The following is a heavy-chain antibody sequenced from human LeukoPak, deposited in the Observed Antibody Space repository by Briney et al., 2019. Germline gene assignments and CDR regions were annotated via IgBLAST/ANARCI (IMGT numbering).Heavy chain of an antibody. V-gene: IGHV1-46*01. CDR3: ARTALIRSGWYHFDY. Sequence: ASVKVSCKASGYTFTSYYMHWVRQAPGQGLEWMGRINPSGGSTSYAQKFQGRVTMTRDTSTSTVYMELSSLRSEDTAVYYCARTALIRSGWYHFDYWGQGTLVTVSS. J-gene: IGHJ4*02. CDR2: INPSGGST. D-gene: IGHD6-19*01. CDR1: GYTFTSYY.